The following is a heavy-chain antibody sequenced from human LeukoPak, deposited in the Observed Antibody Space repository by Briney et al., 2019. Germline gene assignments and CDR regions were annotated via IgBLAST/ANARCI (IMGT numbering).Heavy chain of an antibody. V-gene: IGHV3-48*03. D-gene: IGHD3-10*01. CDR1: GFTFSSYE. Sequence: GGSLRLSCAASGFTFSSYEMNWVRQAPGKGLEWVSYISSSGSTIYYADSVKGRFTISRDNAKNSLYLQMNSLRAEDTAVYYCARSYGSGSLYWGQGTLVTVSS. J-gene: IGHJ4*02. CDR2: ISSSGSTI. CDR3: ARSYGSGSLY.